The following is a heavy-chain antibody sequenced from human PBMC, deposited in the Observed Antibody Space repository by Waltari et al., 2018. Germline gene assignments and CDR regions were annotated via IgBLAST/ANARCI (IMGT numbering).Heavy chain of an antibody. J-gene: IGHJ3*02. V-gene: IGHV4-39*07. Sequence: QLQLQESGPGLVKPSETLSLTCTVSGGSLSSSSYYWGWIRQPPGKGLEWIGIIYYSGSTYYNSSLKSRVTISVDTSKNQFSLKLSSVTATDTAVYYCARGPWYCTGGVCPRGAFDIWGQGTMVTVSS. CDR3: ARGPWYCTGGVCPRGAFDI. D-gene: IGHD2-8*02. CDR2: IYYSGST. CDR1: GGSLSSSSYY.